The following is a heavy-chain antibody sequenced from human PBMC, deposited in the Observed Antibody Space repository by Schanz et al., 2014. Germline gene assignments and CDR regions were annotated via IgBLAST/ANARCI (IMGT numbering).Heavy chain of an antibody. CDR2: INPNSGDT. CDR1: GYTYTGYY. V-gene: IGHV1-2*02. Sequence: QVHLVQSGAEVKKPGASVKVSCNASGYTYTGYYIHWVRQAPGQGLEWMGWINPNSGDTTYAQRFQGRVTMTRDTSISAAYMELSRLTSDDTAVFFCARENTAVAGMPRVMDVWGQGTTVTVTS. J-gene: IGHJ6*02. D-gene: IGHD6-19*01. CDR3: ARENTAVAGMPRVMDV.